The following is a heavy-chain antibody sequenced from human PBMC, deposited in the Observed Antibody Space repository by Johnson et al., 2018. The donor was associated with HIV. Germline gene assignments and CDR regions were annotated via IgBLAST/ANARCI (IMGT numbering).Heavy chain of an antibody. D-gene: IGHD3-10*01. CDR3: TTGISWFGAITFDI. Sequence: VQLVESGGGVVQPGRSLRLSCAASGFTFSNAWMSWVRQAPGKGLEWVGRIKSKSDGGTTDSAAPVQGRFTISRDDSKTTLYLQMNSLKTEDTAVYYCTTGISWFGAITFDIWGQGTMVTVSS. J-gene: IGHJ3*02. CDR1: GFTFSNAW. CDR2: IKSKSDGGTT. V-gene: IGHV3-15*01.